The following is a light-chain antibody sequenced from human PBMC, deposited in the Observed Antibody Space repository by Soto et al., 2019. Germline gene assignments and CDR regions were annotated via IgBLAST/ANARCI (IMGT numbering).Light chain of an antibody. CDR3: MQTVQTPIT. CDR1: QALLRSNGYNY. Sequence: DIVMTQSPLSLTVTPGEPASISCRSSQALLRSNGYNYFNWYLQRPWQSPHLLIYGGSNVAPGVPDRFSGSGSDTDFTLKISRVEADDVGVYYCMQTVQTPITFGQGTRLEIK. V-gene: IGKV2-28*01. CDR2: GGS. J-gene: IGKJ5*01.